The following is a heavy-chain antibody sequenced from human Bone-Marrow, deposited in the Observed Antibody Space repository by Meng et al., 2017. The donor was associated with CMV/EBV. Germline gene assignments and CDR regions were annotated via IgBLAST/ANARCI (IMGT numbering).Heavy chain of an antibody. CDR2: IKQDGSEK. CDR1: GFTFSSYW. J-gene: IGHJ6*02. CDR3: ARWAGYCSSTSCYLWAYYYYYGMDV. V-gene: IGHV3-7*01. Sequence: GGSLKISCAASGFTFSSYWMSWVRQAPGKGLEWVANIKQDGSEKYYVDSVKGRFTISRDNAKNSLYLQMNSLRAEDTAVYYCARWAGYCSSTSCYLWAYYYYYGMDVWGQGTTVTVSS. D-gene: IGHD2-2*01.